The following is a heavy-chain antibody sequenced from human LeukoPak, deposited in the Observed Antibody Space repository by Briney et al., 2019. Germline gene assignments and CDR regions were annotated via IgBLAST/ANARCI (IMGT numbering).Heavy chain of an antibody. CDR3: ARATHSYGYDYYYYMDV. CDR1: GGSISSYY. Sequence: SETLSLTCTVSGGSISSYYWSWIRQPAGKGLEWIGRIYTSGSTNYNPSLKSRVTMSVDTSKNQFSLKLSSVTAADTAVYYCARATHSYGYDYYYYMDVWGKGTTVTVSS. V-gene: IGHV4-4*07. CDR2: IYTSGST. J-gene: IGHJ6*03. D-gene: IGHD5-18*01.